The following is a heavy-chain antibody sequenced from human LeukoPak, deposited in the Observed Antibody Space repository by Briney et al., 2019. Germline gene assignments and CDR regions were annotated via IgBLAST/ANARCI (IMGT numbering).Heavy chain of an antibody. Sequence: GGSLRLSCEASGFTFNNFGMHWVRQAPGKGLEWVSVISFDGSAKYYADSVKGRFTISRDNSKNTLYLQMTSLRAEDTAVYYCAKDRVTAAGYYFDYWGQGTLVTVSS. V-gene: IGHV3-30*02. J-gene: IGHJ4*02. CDR3: AKDRVTAAGYYFDY. CDR2: ISFDGSAK. CDR1: GFTFNNFG. D-gene: IGHD6-13*01.